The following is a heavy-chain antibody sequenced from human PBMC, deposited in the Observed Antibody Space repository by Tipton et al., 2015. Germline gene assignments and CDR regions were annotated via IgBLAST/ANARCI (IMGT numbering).Heavy chain of an antibody. D-gene: IGHD2-2*01. CDR1: EFTFRSSW. CDR2: IKQDGSEK. V-gene: IGHV3-7*05. Sequence: SLRLSCAASEFTFRSSWMSWVRQAPGKGLEWVATIKQDGSEKYYVDSVKGRFTISRDTGKNSVDLQMNSLRAEDTAVYYCARDRGRCTSTSCYFYYNYGMDVWGQGTTVTVSS. J-gene: IGHJ6*02. CDR3: ARDRGRCTSTSCYFYYNYGMDV.